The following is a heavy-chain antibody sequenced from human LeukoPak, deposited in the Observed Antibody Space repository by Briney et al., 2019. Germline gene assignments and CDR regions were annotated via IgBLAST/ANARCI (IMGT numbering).Heavy chain of an antibody. V-gene: IGHV4-59*08. D-gene: IGHD3-22*01. CDR2: IYYSGST. Sequence: SETLSLTCTVSGGSISSYYWSRTRQPPGKGLEWIGYIYYSGSTNYNPSLKSRVTISVDTSKNQFSLKLSSVTAADTAVYYCARHGGGYYDSSGYYFEYFQHWGQGTLVTVSS. CDR3: ARHGGGYYDSSGYYFEYFQH. CDR1: GGSISSYY. J-gene: IGHJ1*01.